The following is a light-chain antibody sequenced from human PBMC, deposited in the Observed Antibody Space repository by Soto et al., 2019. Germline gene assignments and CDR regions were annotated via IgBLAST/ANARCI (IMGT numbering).Light chain of an antibody. CDR1: QSVSSSY. Sequence: EIVLTQSPGTLSLSPGERATLSCRASQSVSSSYLAWYQQKPGQAPRLLIYGASSRATGIPDRFSGSGSGTDFTLTISRLVPEDFAVYYCQQSGSSMYTFGQGTKLEIK. J-gene: IGKJ2*01. CDR2: GAS. CDR3: QQSGSSMYT. V-gene: IGKV3-20*01.